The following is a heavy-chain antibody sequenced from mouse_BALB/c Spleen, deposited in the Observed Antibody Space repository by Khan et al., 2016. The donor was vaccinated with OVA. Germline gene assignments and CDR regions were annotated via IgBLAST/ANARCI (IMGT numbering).Heavy chain of an antibody. CDR3: ARQPYYHYNVMDY. Sequence: QVQLKESGPGLVAPSQSLSITCTISGFSLTNYGVHWVRQPPGKGLEWLVVIWSDGSTTYNSALKSRLTITKDNSKSHAFLELNSLQTDDTANYICARQPYYHYNVMDYWGQGTSVTVSS. CDR1: GFSLTNYG. V-gene: IGHV2-6-1*01. D-gene: IGHD2-4*01. CDR2: IWSDGST. J-gene: IGHJ4*01.